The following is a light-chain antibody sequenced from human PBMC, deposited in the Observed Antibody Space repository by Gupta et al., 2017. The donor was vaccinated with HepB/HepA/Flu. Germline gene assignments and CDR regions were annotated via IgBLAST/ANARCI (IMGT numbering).Light chain of an antibody. Sequence: EIVMTQSPATLSVSPGERATLSCRASQSVSSNLAWYQQKPGQAPRLLIYGASTRATGIPARFSGSGSGTEFTLTISSLQSEDFAVYYCHQDNNWPVTFGHGTKVDIK. CDR2: GAS. J-gene: IGKJ3*01. CDR3: HQDNNWPVT. V-gene: IGKV3-15*01. CDR1: QSVSSN.